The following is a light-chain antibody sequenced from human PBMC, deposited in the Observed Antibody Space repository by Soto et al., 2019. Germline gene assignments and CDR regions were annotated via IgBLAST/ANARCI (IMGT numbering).Light chain of an antibody. CDR2: DAT. V-gene: IGKV3-15*01. J-gene: IGKJ2*01. Sequence: EIMMTQSPATLSVSPGGRANLSCRASQRIDSHLAWYQQKPGQAPRLLIYDATTKAIGIPARFSGSGSGTEFTLTISSLQSEDFAVYYCQQYNNWLGTFGQGTKLEIK. CDR3: QQYNNWLGT. CDR1: QRIDSH.